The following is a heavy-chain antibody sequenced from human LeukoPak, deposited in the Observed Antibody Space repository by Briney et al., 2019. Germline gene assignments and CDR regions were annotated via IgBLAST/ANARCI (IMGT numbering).Heavy chain of an antibody. Sequence: GGSLRPSCAASGFTFSSYAMSWVRQAPGKGLEWVSTISGSVVSTYYADSVKGRFTISRDNSKNTLYLQMNSLRAEDTAVYYCAKGDSVNYYGSGSYRNHDAFDIWGQGTMVTVSS. D-gene: IGHD3-10*01. CDR3: AKGDSVNYYGSGSYRNHDAFDI. CDR1: GFTFSSYA. J-gene: IGHJ3*02. V-gene: IGHV3-23*01. CDR2: ISGSVVST.